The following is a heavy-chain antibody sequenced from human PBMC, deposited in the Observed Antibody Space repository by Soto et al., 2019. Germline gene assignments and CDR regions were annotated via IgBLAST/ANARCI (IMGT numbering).Heavy chain of an antibody. CDR2: ISGSGGST. CDR1: GFTFSSYA. CDR3: AKEQYSTMVRGVGFDY. D-gene: IGHD3-10*01. V-gene: IGHV3-23*01. Sequence: EVQLLESGGGLVQPGGSLRLSCAASGFTFSSYAMSWVRQAPGKGLEWVSAISGSGGSTYYADSVKGRFTISRDNSKNTRYLQMNSLRAEDTAVYYCAKEQYSTMVRGVGFDYWGQGTMVTVSS. J-gene: IGHJ4*02.